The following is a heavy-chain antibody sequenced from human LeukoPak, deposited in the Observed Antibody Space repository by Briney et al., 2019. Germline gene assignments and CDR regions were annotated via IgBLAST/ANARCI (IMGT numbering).Heavy chain of an antibody. CDR2: IYYSGST. Sequence: PSETLSLTCTVSGASIRSGDYYWSWIRQPPGKGLEWIGYIYYSGSTYYNPSLKSRVTISVDTSKNQFSLKLSSVTAADTAVYYCATVTTGYFDYWGQGTLVTVSS. J-gene: IGHJ4*02. CDR3: ATVTTGYFDY. CDR1: GASIRSGDYY. V-gene: IGHV4-30-4*01. D-gene: IGHD4-17*01.